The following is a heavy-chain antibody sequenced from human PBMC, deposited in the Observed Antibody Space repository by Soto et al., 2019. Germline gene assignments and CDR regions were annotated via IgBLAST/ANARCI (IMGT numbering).Heavy chain of an antibody. V-gene: IGHV1-18*01. CDR3: ARDLDGSGSYYTDY. Sequence: ASVKVSCKASGYMFVTYGINWVRQAPGQGLEWIGWISAYNGNTKYAQNLQGRVTMTTDASTSTAYTEMRSLRSDDTAVYYCARDLDGSGSYYTDYWGPGTLVTVSS. D-gene: IGHD3-10*01. CDR2: ISAYNGNT. J-gene: IGHJ4*02. CDR1: GYMFVTYG.